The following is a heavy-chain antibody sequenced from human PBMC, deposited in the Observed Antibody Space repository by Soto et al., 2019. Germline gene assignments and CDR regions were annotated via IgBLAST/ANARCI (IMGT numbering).Heavy chain of an antibody. V-gene: IGHV3-30*03. CDR3: ATGNSGSGWRVDAFDI. CDR1: GFTFSSYG. CDR2: ISYDGSNK. J-gene: IGHJ3*02. D-gene: IGHD6-19*01. Sequence: QVQLVESGGGVVQPGRSLRLSCAASGFTFSSYGMHWVRQAPGKGLEWVAVISYDGSNKYYADSVKGRFTISRDNSKNTVYLQMNSLRAEDTAVYYCATGNSGSGWRVDAFDIWGQGTMVTVSS.